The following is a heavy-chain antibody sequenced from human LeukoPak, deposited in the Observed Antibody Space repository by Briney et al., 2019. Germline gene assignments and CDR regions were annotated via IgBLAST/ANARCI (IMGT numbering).Heavy chain of an antibody. Sequence: GGSLRLSCAASGFTVSSNYMSWVRQAPGKGLEWVSVIYSGGSTYYADSVKGRFTISRDNSKNTLYLQMNSLRAEDTAVYYCAGSEYYYDSSGYYFAFDIWGQGTMVTVSS. CDR3: AGSEYYYDSSGYYFAFDI. CDR1: GFTVSSNY. D-gene: IGHD3-22*01. CDR2: IYSGGST. J-gene: IGHJ3*02. V-gene: IGHV3-66*01.